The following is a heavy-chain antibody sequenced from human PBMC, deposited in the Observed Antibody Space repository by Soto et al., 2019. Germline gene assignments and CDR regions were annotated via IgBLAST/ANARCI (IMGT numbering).Heavy chain of an antibody. Sequence: PGGSLRLSCIGSGFTFSHYSINWVRLAPGKGLEWVSSISKSSRIIARAEAVKGRFNISRDNAKNSVYLEVSSLRAEDTGVYYCARDGASYSSEWYNNYGMDAWGQGTTVTVSS. CDR1: GFTFSHYS. D-gene: IGHD6-19*01. V-gene: IGHV3-21*06. CDR3: ARDGASYSSEWYNNYGMDA. J-gene: IGHJ6*02. CDR2: ISKSSRII.